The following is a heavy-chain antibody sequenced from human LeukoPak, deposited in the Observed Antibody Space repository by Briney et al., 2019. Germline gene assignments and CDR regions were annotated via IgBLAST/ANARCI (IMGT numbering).Heavy chain of an antibody. V-gene: IGHV3-30*02. J-gene: IGHJ4*02. D-gene: IGHD3-22*01. Sequence: PGGSLRLSCVARGCSLGSYGMHWVRRAPGKGLEGVAFIRYDGSNKYYTDSVKGRFTISRDNYKNTLYLQMNSLRVEDTAVYYCAKYYRESSGASPLDYWGQGTRVTVSS. CDR1: GCSLGSYG. CDR2: IRYDGSNK. CDR3: AKYYRESSGASPLDY.